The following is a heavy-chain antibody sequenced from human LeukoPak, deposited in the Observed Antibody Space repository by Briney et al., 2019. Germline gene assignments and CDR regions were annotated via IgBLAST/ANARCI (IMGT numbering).Heavy chain of an antibody. CDR1: GGSISSHY. J-gene: IGHJ6*03. Sequence: SETLSLTYTVSGGSISSHYWSWIRQPPGKGLEGIGCIYYSGSTNYNPSLKSRVTISVDTSKNQFSLKLSSVTAADTAVYYCARGYSNQYYYYYYMDVWGKGTTVTVSS. D-gene: IGHD4-11*01. CDR2: IYYSGST. V-gene: IGHV4-59*11. CDR3: ARGYSNQYYYYYYMDV.